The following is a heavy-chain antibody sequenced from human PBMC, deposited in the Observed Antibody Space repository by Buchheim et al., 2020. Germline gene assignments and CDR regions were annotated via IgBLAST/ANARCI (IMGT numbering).Heavy chain of an antibody. Sequence: EVQLLESGGGLVQPGGSLRLSCAASGFTFSGYAMNWVRPAPGKGPEWVSGLSGSGVITYNADSVKGRFTIPRDNSKNTLYLQMNSLRVEDTVLYYCAKRGYCTGGRCYDLDAEFDYWGQGTL. D-gene: IGHD2-15*01. CDR2: LSGSGVIT. V-gene: IGHV3-23*01. J-gene: IGHJ4*02. CDR1: GFTFSGYA. CDR3: AKRGYCTGGRCYDLDAEFDY.